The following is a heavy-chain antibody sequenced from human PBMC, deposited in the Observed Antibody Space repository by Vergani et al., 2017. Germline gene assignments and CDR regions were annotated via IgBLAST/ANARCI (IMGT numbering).Heavy chain of an antibody. J-gene: IGHJ4*02. V-gene: IGHV4-39*01. Sequence: QLQLQESGPGLVKPSETLSLTCTVSGGSISSSSYYWGWIRQPPGKGLEWIGSIYYSGSTNYNPSLKSRVTISVDTSKNQFSLKLSSVTAADTAVYYCARQITPPTYYYGSGSYHYFDYWGQGTLVTVSS. CDR3: ARQITPPTYYYGSGSYHYFDY. CDR2: IYYSGST. CDR1: GGSISSSSYY. D-gene: IGHD3-10*01.